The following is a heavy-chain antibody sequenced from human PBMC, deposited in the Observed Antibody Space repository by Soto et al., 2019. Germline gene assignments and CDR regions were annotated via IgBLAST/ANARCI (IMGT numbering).Heavy chain of an antibody. V-gene: IGHV3-30-3*01. Sequence: QVQLVESGGGVVQPGRSLRLSCAASGFTFSSYAMHWVRQAPGKGLEWVAVISYDGSNKYYADSVKGRFTISRDNSKNTLYLQMNSLRAEDTAVYYCARARSSQQWPFDYWGQGTLGTVSS. CDR1: GFTFSSYA. D-gene: IGHD6-19*01. CDR2: ISYDGSNK. J-gene: IGHJ4*02. CDR3: ARARSSQQWPFDY.